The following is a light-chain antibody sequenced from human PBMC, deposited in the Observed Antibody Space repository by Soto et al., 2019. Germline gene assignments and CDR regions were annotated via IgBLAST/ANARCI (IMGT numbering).Light chain of an antibody. CDR1: KLGNKY. V-gene: IGLV3-1*01. CDR2: QDI. Sequence: SYELTQPPSVSVSPGQTASITCSGDKLGNKYICWYQQKPGQSPVLVIYQDIKRPSGIPERFSGSNSGNTATLTISGTQSMDEADYYSQAWDSSTVVFGGGTQLTVL. J-gene: IGLJ2*01. CDR3: QAWDSSTVV.